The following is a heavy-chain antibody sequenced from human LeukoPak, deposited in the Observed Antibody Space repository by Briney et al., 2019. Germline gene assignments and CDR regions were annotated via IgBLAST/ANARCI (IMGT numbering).Heavy chain of an antibody. Sequence: SETLSLTCTVSGYSISSGYYWGWIRQPPGKGLEWIGSIDHSESTYYNPSLKSRVTISVDTSKNQFSLKLSSVTAADTAVYYCARADTYDSSGFYYWGQGTLVTVSS. V-gene: IGHV4-38-2*02. CDR1: GYSISSGYY. CDR3: ARADTYDSSGFYY. J-gene: IGHJ4*02. D-gene: IGHD3-22*01. CDR2: IDHSEST.